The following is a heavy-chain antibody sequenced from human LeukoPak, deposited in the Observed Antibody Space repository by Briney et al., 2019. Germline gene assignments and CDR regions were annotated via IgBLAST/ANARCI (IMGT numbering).Heavy chain of an antibody. J-gene: IGHJ4*02. Sequence: ASVKVSCKASGYTFTGYYMHWVRQAPGQGLEWMERINPNSGGTNYAQKFQGRVTMTRDTSISTAYMELSRLRSDDTAVYYCARAGRGLTMIVVVSVWGQGTLVTVSS. CDR1: GYTFTGYY. CDR2: INPNSGGT. V-gene: IGHV1-2*06. CDR3: ARAGRGLTMIVVVSV. D-gene: IGHD3-22*01.